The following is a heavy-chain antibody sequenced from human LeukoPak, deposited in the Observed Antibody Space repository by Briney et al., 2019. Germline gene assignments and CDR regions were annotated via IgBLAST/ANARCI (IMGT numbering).Heavy chain of an antibody. CDR3: AIGHYSDSNAPLAGDF. J-gene: IGHJ4*02. V-gene: IGHV1-24*01. CDR1: GYTLTELS. D-gene: IGHD3-22*01. CDR2: FDPEDGET. Sequence: ASVKVSCKVSGYTLTELSMHWVRQAPGKGLEWMGGFDPEDGETIYAQKFQGRVTMTEDTSTDTAYMELSSLRSEDTAVYYCAIGHYSDSNAPLAGDFWGPGTLVTVSS.